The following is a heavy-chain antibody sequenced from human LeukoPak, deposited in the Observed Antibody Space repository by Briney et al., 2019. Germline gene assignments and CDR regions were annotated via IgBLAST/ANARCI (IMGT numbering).Heavy chain of an antibody. CDR3: ARGIAARRPTDTRIFFYYYYMDV. CDR1: GGSISSNDYY. V-gene: IGHV4-39*07. Sequence: PSETLSLTCTVSGGSISSNDYYWGWIRQPPGRGLEWIASIYYSGSTYYNPSLNSQLTISVDTSKNQFSLKLSSVPAADTAVYYCARGIAARRPTDTRIFFYYYYMDVWGKGTTVTVSS. J-gene: IGHJ6*03. D-gene: IGHD6-6*01. CDR2: IYYSGST.